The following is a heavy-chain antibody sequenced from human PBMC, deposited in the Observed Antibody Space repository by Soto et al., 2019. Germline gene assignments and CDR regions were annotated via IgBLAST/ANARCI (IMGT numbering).Heavy chain of an antibody. J-gene: IGHJ6*02. CDR1: GGSISSGDYY. CDR2: IYYSGST. D-gene: IGHD4-17*01. V-gene: IGHV4-30-4*01. CDR3: ARDLRVNDYGHHGMDV. Sequence: PSETLSLTCAVSGGSISSGDYYWSWIRQPPGKGLEWIGYIYYSGSTYYNPSLKSRITISVDTSKNQFSLKLSSVTAADTAVYYCARDLRVNDYGHHGMDVWGQGTTVTVSS.